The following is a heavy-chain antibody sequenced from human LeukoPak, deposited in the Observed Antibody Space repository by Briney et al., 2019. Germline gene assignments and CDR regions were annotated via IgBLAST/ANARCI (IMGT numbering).Heavy chain of an antibody. CDR2: IYYSGST. CDR1: GGSISSSSYY. Sequence: SETLSLTCTVSGGSISSSSYYWGWIRQPPGKGLEWIGSIYYSGSTYYNPSLKSRVTISVDTSKNQFSLKLSSVTAADTAVYYCARVSPRITIFGVVTTYYFDYWGQGTLVTVSS. J-gene: IGHJ4*02. CDR3: ARVSPRITIFGVVTTYYFDY. V-gene: IGHV4-39*07. D-gene: IGHD3-3*01.